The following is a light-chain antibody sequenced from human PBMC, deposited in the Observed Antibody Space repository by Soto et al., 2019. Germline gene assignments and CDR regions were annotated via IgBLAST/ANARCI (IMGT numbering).Light chain of an antibody. CDR2: GNG. J-gene: IGLJ1*01. Sequence: QSVLTQPPSVSGAPGQRVTISCTGSSSNIGARYDVHWYQHLPGTAPKLLVYGNGKRPSGVPDRFSASKSGTSASLAITGLQVEDEADYYCQSYDRSLSGYVFGTGTKLTVL. CDR3: QSYDRSLSGYV. CDR1: SSNIGARYD. V-gene: IGLV1-40*01.